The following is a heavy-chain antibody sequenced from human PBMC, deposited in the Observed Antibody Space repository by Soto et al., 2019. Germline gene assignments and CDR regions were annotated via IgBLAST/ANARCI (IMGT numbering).Heavy chain of an antibody. Sequence: SVKVSCKASGGTFSSYAISRVRQAPGQGLEWMGGIIPIFGTANYAQKFQGRVTITADKSTSTAYMELSSLRSEDTAVYYCARGQPRENWFDPWGQGTLVTVSS. CDR3: ARGQPRENWFDP. CDR2: IIPIFGTA. D-gene: IGHD6-13*01. J-gene: IGHJ5*02. V-gene: IGHV1-69*06. CDR1: GGTFSSYA.